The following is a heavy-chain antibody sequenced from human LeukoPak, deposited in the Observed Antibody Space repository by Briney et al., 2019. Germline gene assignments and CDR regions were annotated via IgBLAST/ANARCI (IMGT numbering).Heavy chain of an antibody. Sequence: ASVQVTCKACGYTFISYAMHWVRQPPAQRLEWMGWINAGNGNTKYSQEFQGRVTISRDTSASTAYMELSSLRSEDMAVYYCARERNYYDSSGYISVFDYWGQGTLVTVSS. D-gene: IGHD3-22*01. CDR1: GYTFISYA. CDR2: INAGNGNT. CDR3: ARERNYYDSSGYISVFDY. J-gene: IGHJ4*02. V-gene: IGHV1-3*03.